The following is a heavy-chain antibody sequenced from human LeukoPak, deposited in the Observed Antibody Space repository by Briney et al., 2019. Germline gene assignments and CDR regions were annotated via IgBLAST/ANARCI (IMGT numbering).Heavy chain of an antibody. CDR3: ASRSSYFDY. Sequence: SETLSLTCAVSGYPISSGYYWGWIRQPPGKGLEWIGSIYHSGSTYYSPSLKSRVTISVDTPKNQFSLKLSSATAADTAVYYCASRSSYFDYWGQGTLVTVSS. V-gene: IGHV4-38-2*01. CDR1: GYPISSGYY. CDR2: IYHSGST. J-gene: IGHJ4*02.